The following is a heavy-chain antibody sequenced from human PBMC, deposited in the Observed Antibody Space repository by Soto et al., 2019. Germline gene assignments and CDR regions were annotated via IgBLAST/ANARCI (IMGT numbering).Heavy chain of an antibody. D-gene: IGHD3-3*01. CDR2: IYHSGST. CDR1: GDSMSNTNW. Sequence: SETLSLTCTVSGDSMSNTNWWSWVRQPPGKGLEWIWEIYHSGSTNYNPSFKGRVTISVDKWNNQFCLNLTSVPAADTAVSYCAKRPLRPLRFVETHWGQGTLVTVSS. J-gene: IGHJ4*02. V-gene: IGHV4-4*02. CDR3: AKRPLRPLRFVETH.